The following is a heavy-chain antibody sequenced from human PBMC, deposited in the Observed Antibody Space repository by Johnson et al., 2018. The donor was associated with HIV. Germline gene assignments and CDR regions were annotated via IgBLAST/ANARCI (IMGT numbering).Heavy chain of an antibody. D-gene: IGHD3-22*01. CDR3: ARGSRYTYDNDDAYLLHAFDF. J-gene: IGHJ3*01. CDR2: ISSTGITI. CDR1: GFSFSNYA. V-gene: IGHV3-48*03. Sequence: VQLVESGGGVVQPGGSLRLTCKASGFSFSNYAIHWVRQAPGTGLEWVTYISSTGITIYYADSVRGRFTISRDNAKNSLNLQMNSLRAEDTAVYYCARGSRYTYDNDDAYLLHAFDFWGQGTKVTVSS.